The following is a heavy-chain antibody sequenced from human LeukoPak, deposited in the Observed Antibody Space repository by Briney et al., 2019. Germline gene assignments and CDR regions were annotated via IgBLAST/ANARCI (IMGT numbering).Heavy chain of an antibody. CDR2: ISNDGTNK. CDR1: GFTFSNYG. D-gene: IGHD2-15*01. Sequence: GGSLRLSCAASGFTFSNYGMHWVRQAPGKGLECLAVISNDGTNKNYVDSVKGRFTISRDSSKNTLYLQMNSLRSDDTAVYYCAKEAAWYYYYYYYMDVWGKGTTVTVSS. V-gene: IGHV3-30*18. J-gene: IGHJ6*03. CDR3: AKEAAWYYYYYYYMDV.